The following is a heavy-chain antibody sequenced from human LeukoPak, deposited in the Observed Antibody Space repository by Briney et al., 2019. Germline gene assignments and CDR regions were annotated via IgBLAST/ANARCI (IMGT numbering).Heavy chain of an antibody. CDR1: GGSISSSNC. CDR2: IYHSGST. J-gene: IGHJ4*02. CDR3: ARDVPRRYYYGSGSYYD. D-gene: IGHD3-10*01. V-gene: IGHV4-4*02. Sequence: SGTLSLICAVSGGSISSSNCWSWVRQPPGKGLEWIGEIYHSGSTNYNPSLKSRVTISVDKSKNQFSLKLSSVTAADTAVYYCARDVPRRYYYGSGSYYDWGQGTLVTVSS.